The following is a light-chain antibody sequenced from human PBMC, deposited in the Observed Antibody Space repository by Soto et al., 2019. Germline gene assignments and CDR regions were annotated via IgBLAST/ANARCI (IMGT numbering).Light chain of an antibody. CDR3: QSYDCSLSGYV. V-gene: IGLV1-40*01. J-gene: IGLJ1*01. Sequence: QAVLTQPSSVSGAPGQRVTISCTGSSSNIGAGYDVHWYQQLPGTAPKLLIYGNSNRPSGVPDRFSGSKSGTSASLAITGLQAEDEADYYCQSYDCSLSGYVFGTGTKLTVL. CDR1: SSNIGAGYD. CDR2: GNS.